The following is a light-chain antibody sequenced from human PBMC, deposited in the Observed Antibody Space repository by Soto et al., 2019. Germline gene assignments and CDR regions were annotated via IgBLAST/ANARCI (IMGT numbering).Light chain of an antibody. Sequence: EIVLTQSPGTLSLSPGEIATLSCRASQSVSSNFLAWYQQKLGQSPRLLIYGASSRATGIPDRFSGSGSGTDFTLTISRREPEDCAVYYCQQYGSSAYTFGQGTKQAIK. CDR3: QQYGSSAYT. V-gene: IGKV3-20*01. J-gene: IGKJ2*01. CDR1: QSVSSNF. CDR2: GAS.